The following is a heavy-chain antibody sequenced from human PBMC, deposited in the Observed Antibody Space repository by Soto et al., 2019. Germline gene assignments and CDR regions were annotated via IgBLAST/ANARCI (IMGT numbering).Heavy chain of an antibody. CDR1: GYTFKNYG. D-gene: IGHD3-16*01. J-gene: IGHJ1*01. CDR2: ITTYNGNR. Sequence: ASVKVSCKASGYTFKNYGIKWVRQAPGQGLEWVGWITTYNGNRYSAEKFQGRVTMTTDTSTSTTYMELKSLTSDDTGVYYCARDAQPKGVAAREASDYRGQRTFVTVSS. CDR3: ARDAQPKGVAAREASDY. V-gene: IGHV1-18*01.